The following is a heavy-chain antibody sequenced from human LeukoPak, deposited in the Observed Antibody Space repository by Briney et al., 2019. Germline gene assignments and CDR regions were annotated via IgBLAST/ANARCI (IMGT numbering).Heavy chain of an antibody. CDR1: GGSISSGGYY. CDR2: TYYSGST. D-gene: IGHD6-13*01. V-gene: IGHV4-31*03. Sequence: SQTLSLTCTVSGGSISSGGYYWSWIRQHPGKGLEWIGYTYYSGSTYYNPSLKSRVTISVDRSKNQFSLKLSSVTAADTAVYYCARGIAAAGRQSYFGYWGQGTLVTISS. CDR3: ARGIAAAGRQSYFGY. J-gene: IGHJ4*02.